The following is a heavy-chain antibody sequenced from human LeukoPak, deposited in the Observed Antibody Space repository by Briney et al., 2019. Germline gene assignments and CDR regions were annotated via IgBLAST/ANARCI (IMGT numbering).Heavy chain of an antibody. CDR1: GGSISSGGYY. CDR3: ARDAIDSNYFDF. J-gene: IGHJ4*02. D-gene: IGHD4-11*01. V-gene: IGHV4-31*03. CDR2: IHYSGST. Sequence: SETLSLTCTVSGGSISSGGYYWRWIRQHPGKGLEWIGYIHYSGSTYYNPSLNSRVTISVDRSANHFSLKVSSVTAADTAVYYCARDAIDSNYFDFWGQGTLVTVSS.